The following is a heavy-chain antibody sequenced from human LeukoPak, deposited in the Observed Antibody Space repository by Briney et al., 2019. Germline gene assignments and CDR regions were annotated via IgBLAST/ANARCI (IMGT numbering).Heavy chain of an antibody. CDR2: FDPEDGET. CDR3: ATDGPLTTVVTEPFDY. Sequence: ASVKVSCKVSGYTLTELSMHWVRQAPGKGLEWMGGFDPEDGETIYAQKFQGRVTMTEDTSTDTAYMEPSSLRSEDTAVYYCATDGPLTTVVTEPFDYWGQGTLVTVSS. CDR1: GYTLTELS. D-gene: IGHD4-23*01. V-gene: IGHV1-24*01. J-gene: IGHJ4*02.